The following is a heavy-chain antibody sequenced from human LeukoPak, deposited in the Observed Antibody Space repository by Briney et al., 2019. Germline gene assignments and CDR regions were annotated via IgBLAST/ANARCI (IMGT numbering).Heavy chain of an antibody. CDR1: GFTFSSYA. CDR3: ARETYYYDSSGYYYLDY. Sequence: GGSLSLSCAASGFTFSSYAMSWVRQAPGKGLEWVSAISGSGGSTYYADSVKGRFTISRDNSKNTLYLQMNGLRAEDTAVYYCARETYYYDSSGYYYLDYWGQGTLVTVSS. V-gene: IGHV3-23*01. D-gene: IGHD3-22*01. CDR2: ISGSGGST. J-gene: IGHJ4*02.